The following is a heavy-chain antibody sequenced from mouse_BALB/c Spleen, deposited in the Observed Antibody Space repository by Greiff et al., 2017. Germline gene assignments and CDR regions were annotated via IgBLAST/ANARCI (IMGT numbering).Heavy chain of an antibody. D-gene: IGHD1-2*01. CDR2: ISSGGSYT. Sequence: EVMLVESGGGLVKPGGSLKLSCAASGFTFSSYAMPWVRQSPEKGLEWVAEISSGGSYTYYPDTVTGRFTISGDNAKNTLYLEMSSLRSEDTAMYYCAREGSTAMDYWGQGTTLTVSS. V-gene: IGHV5-9-4*01. CDR3: AREGSTAMDY. CDR1: GFTFSSYA. J-gene: IGHJ2*01.